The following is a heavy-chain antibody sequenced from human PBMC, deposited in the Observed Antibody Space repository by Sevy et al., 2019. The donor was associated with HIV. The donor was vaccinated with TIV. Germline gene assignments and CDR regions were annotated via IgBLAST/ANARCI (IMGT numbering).Heavy chain of an antibody. Sequence: SETLSLTCTVSGGSISSYYWSWIRQPPGKGLEGIGYIYYSGSTNYNPSLKSRVTISVDTSKNQFSLKLSSVTAADTAVYYCARGPWFGELAPDYWGQGTLVTVSS. D-gene: IGHD3-10*01. CDR3: ARGPWFGELAPDY. J-gene: IGHJ4*02. CDR2: IYYSGST. CDR1: GGSISSYY. V-gene: IGHV4-59*01.